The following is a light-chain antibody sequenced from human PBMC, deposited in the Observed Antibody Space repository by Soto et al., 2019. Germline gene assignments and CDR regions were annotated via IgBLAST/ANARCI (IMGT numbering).Light chain of an antibody. V-gene: IGKV3-20*01. CDR1: QSVPSKY. CDR2: GAS. CDR3: QQYGTSPRT. J-gene: IGKJ1*01. Sequence: EIVLTQSPGTVSLAPGERATLSFRASQSVPSKYLAWYQQNPGQAPRLLIYGASNRATGIPDKFSGSGSGTDFTLTISRLEPEDFAVYYCQQYGTSPRTFGQGTKVDIK.